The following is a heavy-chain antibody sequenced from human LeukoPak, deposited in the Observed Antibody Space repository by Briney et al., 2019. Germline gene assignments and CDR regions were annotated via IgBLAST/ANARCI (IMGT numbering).Heavy chain of an antibody. Sequence: GGSLRLSCAASGYTFTTYGISWVRQAPGQGLEWMGWISSLNGNTDCAQNLQGRVAMTTDTSTSTAYMELTSLRSDDTAVYYCARGIYGDYWGQGTLVTVSS. J-gene: IGHJ4*02. CDR3: ARGIYGDY. CDR2: ISSLNGNT. CDR1: GYTFTTYG. D-gene: IGHD3-16*01. V-gene: IGHV1-18*01.